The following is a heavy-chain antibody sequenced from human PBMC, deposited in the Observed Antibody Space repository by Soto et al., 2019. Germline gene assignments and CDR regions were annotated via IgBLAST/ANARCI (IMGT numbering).Heavy chain of an antibody. CDR2: MNPKSGGT. J-gene: IGHJ3*02. Sequence: GGSVKVSCQDSCYTFSAYYTPCVRQAPGQGLEWMGWMNPKSGGTYFAQKFQGRVTLTRDTSISTAYMEVNRLRSDDTAVYYCTRENIENRDGLYDAFDIWGQGTTVTVSS. D-gene: IGHD2-15*01. V-gene: IGHV1-2*02. CDR3: TRENIENRDGLYDAFDI. CDR1: CYTFSAYY.